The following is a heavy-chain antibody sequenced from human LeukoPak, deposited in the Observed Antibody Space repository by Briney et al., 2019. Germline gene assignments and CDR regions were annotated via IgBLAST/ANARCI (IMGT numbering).Heavy chain of an antibody. CDR1: GFTFSSYA. Sequence: PGGSLRLSCAASGFTFSSYAMSWVRQAPGKGLEWVSAISGSGGSTYYADSVKGRFTISRDNSKNTLYLQMNSLRAEDTAVYYCAKDPNYGSGTSYYFDYWGQGTLVTVSS. CDR2: ISGSGGST. J-gene: IGHJ4*02. D-gene: IGHD3-10*01. CDR3: AKDPNYGSGTSYYFDY. V-gene: IGHV3-23*01.